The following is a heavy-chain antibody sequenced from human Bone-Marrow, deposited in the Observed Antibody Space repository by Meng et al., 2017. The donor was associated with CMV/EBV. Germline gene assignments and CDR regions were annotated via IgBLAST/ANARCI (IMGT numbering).Heavy chain of an antibody. CDR2: IIPIFGTI. J-gene: IGHJ6*02. CDR1: GGTFSHYA. CDR3: ARDGIVVVPAAIQGSNYYYYGMDV. D-gene: IGHD2-2*02. Sequence: SVKVSCKASGGTFSHYAVSWVRQAPGQGLEWMGGIIPIFGTINYAQNFQGRVTITADESTSTAYMELSGLRSEDTAIYYCARDGIVVVPAAIQGSNYYYYGMDVWGQGTTVTVSS. V-gene: IGHV1-69*13.